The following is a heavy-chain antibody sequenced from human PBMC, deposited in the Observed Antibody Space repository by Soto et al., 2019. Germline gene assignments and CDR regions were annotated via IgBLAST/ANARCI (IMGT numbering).Heavy chain of an antibody. CDR1: GGSISSYY. D-gene: IGHD3-22*01. Sequence: QVQLQESGPGLVKPSETLSLTCTVSGGSISSYYWSWIRQPAGKGLEWIGRIYTSGSTNYNPSLKSRVTMSVDTSKNQFSLKLSSVTAADTAVYYCARDGPWIQLRNTYYYDSSGYYYFDHWGQGTLVTVSS. J-gene: IGHJ4*02. CDR3: ARDGPWIQLRNTYYYDSSGYYYFDH. V-gene: IGHV4-4*07. CDR2: IYTSGST.